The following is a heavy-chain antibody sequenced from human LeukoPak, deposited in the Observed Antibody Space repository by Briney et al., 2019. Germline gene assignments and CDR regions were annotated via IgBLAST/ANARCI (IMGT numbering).Heavy chain of an antibody. D-gene: IGHD5-24*01. Sequence: SETLFLTCAVSGVSISGTNYYWGWIRQPPGMGLEWIGRIHYRLPTFYNPLLKRRVTISVDTSKNQISLRLRSVTAADTAVYYCARHEEEDGYNAKTPDYWGQGTLVTVSS. CDR3: ARHEEEDGYNAKTPDY. J-gene: IGHJ4*02. CDR2: IHYRLPT. V-gene: IGHV4-39*01. CDR1: GVSISGTNYY.